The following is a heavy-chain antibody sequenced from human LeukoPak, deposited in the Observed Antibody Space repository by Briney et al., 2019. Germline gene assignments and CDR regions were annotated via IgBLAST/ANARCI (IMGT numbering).Heavy chain of an antibody. CDR2: INPNSGGT. V-gene: IGHV1-2*02. Sequence: ASVKVSCKASGYTFTGYYMHWVRQAPGQGLEWMGWINPNSGGTNYAQKFQGRVTMTRDTSISTAYMELTRLTSDDTAVYYCARIITMVRGADYYYYGMDVWGQGTTVTVSS. D-gene: IGHD3-10*01. CDR1: GYTFTGYY. J-gene: IGHJ6*02. CDR3: ARIITMVRGADYYYYGMDV.